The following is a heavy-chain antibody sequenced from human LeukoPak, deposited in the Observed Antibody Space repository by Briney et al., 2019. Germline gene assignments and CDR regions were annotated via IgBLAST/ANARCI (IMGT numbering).Heavy chain of an antibody. CDR1: GFTVSSNY. J-gene: IGHJ4*02. CDR3: ARRIAYCGGDCWYYFDY. D-gene: IGHD2-21*02. V-gene: IGHV3-66*01. CDR2: IYSGGST. Sequence: GGSLRLSCAASGFTVSSNYMSWVRQAPGKGLEWVSVIYSGGSTYYADSVKGRFTISRDNSKNTLYLQMNSLRSEYTAVYYCARRIAYCGGDCWYYFDYWGQGTLVSVSS.